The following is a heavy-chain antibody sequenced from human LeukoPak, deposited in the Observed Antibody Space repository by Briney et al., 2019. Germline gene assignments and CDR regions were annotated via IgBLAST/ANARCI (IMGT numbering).Heavy chain of an antibody. Sequence: PGGSLRLSCAASGFTFSNYAMTWVRQAPGKGLEWVSSISSFGSNTYYAESVKGRFTIPRDDSKNTLSLQMNSLRVDDTAIYYCAKDFSVGATPGVDYWGQGTLVTVSS. J-gene: IGHJ4*02. V-gene: IGHV3-23*01. CDR3: AKDFSVGATPGVDY. CDR2: ISSFGSNT. D-gene: IGHD1-26*01. CDR1: GFTFSNYA.